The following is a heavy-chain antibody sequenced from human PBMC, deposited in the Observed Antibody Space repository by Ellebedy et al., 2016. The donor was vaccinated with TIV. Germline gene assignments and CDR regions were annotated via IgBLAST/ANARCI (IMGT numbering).Heavy chain of an antibody. CDR3: SRALRLAPYGDCDY. CDR2: ISYDGSNK. Sequence: GESLKISCAASGFTFSSYAMHWVRQAPGKGLEWVSVISYDGSNKYCSDSVKGRFTISRDNSKNTLYLQINSLRPEDTAVYYCSRALRLAPYGDCDYWGQGTLVTVSS. J-gene: IGHJ4*02. V-gene: IGHV3-30-3*01. D-gene: IGHD4-17*01. CDR1: GFTFSSYA.